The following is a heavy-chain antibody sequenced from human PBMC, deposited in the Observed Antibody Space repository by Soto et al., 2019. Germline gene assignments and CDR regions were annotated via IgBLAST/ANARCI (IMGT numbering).Heavy chain of an antibody. V-gene: IGHV3-30*03. J-gene: IGHJ4*02. CDR3: SRGTYYPQSSGLHADY. D-gene: IGHD3-22*01. Sequence: GGSLRLSCGASGFSFNDYAIYWVRQAPGQGLEWVAIISSDGHHQFYLDNLRGRFTVSRDNSKNTLYLQMNSLRPEDTAVYYCSRGTYYPQSSGLHADYWGPGTVVTVSS. CDR2: ISSDGHHQ. CDR1: GFSFNDYA.